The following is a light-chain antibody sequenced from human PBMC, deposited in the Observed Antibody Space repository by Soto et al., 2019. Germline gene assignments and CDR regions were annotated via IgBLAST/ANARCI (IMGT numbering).Light chain of an antibody. CDR2: DAS. CDR3: HQRSTWPFT. CDR1: QSISSY. J-gene: IGKJ3*01. V-gene: IGKV3-11*01. Sequence: EIVLTQSPATLSLSPGERATLSCRASQSISSYLAWYQQKPDQAPRLLIYDASNRATGIPARFSGSGSGTDFTLTISSREPEDFAVYYCHQRSTWPFTFGPWTKVDIK.